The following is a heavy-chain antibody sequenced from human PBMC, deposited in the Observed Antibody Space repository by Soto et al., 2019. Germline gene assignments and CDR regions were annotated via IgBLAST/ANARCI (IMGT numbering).Heavy chain of an antibody. D-gene: IGHD5-18*01. J-gene: IGHJ4*02. CDR2: INPSSGGT. CDR3: AREVERGSSYGYLEY. V-gene: IGHV1-46*01. Sequence: QVQLVQSGAEVKKPGASAKVSCKASGYTFTYYYIHWVRQAPGQGLEWMGIINPSSGGTSYAQKFQGRVTMTRDTSTSTVYMELSSLRSEDTAVYYCAREVERGSSYGYLEYWGQGTLVTVSS. CDR1: GYTFTYYY.